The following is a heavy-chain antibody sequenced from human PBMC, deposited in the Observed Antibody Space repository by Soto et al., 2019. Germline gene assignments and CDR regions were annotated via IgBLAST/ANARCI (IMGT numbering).Heavy chain of an antibody. CDR3: ATAVFTGTTPTFDY. V-gene: IGHV1-24*01. CDR1: GYTLTKLS. D-gene: IGHD1-1*01. CDR2: FDPEDGET. J-gene: IGHJ4*02. Sequence: SVKVSCKVSGYTLTKLSVHWVRQAPGKGLEWMGGFDPEDGETIYAQKFQGRVTMTEDTSTDTAYMELSSLRSEDTAMYYCATAVFTGTTPTFDYWGQGTLVTVSS.